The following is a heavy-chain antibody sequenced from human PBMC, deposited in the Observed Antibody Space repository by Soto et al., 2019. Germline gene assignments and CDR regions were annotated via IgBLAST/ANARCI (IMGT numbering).Heavy chain of an antibody. CDR3: ARQSYFDGAGYYLGWFDP. CDR1: GASMTSSIYY. CDR2: LNYGGTT. V-gene: IGHV4-39*01. D-gene: IGHD3-22*01. J-gene: IGHJ5*02. Sequence: SETLSLTCIVSGASMTSSIYYWAWIRQAPGKGLEWIGSLNYGGTTYHSPSLEGRVTMSVDTSKKEFSLNVISVTAADTAIYYCARQSYFDGAGYYLGWFDPWGQGTLVTVSS.